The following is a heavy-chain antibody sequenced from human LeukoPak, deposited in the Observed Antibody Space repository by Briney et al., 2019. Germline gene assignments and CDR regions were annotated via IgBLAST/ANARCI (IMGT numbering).Heavy chain of an antibody. V-gene: IGHV4-59*08. CDR3: ASGGYGSGSYYE. CDR1: GGSISSFY. CDR2: IYYSGNT. D-gene: IGHD3-10*01. Sequence: SETLSLTCTVSGGSISSFYWSWLRQSPGKELEWIGYIYYSGNTKYNPSLKSRITMAVDTSKNQFSLKLSSVTAADTAVYYCASGGYGSGSYYEWGQGTLVTVSS. J-gene: IGHJ4*02.